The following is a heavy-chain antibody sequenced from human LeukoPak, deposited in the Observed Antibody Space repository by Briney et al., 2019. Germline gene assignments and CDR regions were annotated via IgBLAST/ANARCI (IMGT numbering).Heavy chain of an antibody. CDR2: ISGSGTST. V-gene: IGHV3-23*01. CDR3: AKGKITMVRGSPTDF. Sequence: PGGSLRLSCAASEFTFSSYAMSWVRQAPGKGLAWVSAISGSGTSTYYADSVKGRFTISRDNSKNTLYLQMNSLRAEDTALYYCAKGKITMVRGSPTDFWGQGTLVTVSS. J-gene: IGHJ4*02. CDR1: EFTFSSYA. D-gene: IGHD3-10*01.